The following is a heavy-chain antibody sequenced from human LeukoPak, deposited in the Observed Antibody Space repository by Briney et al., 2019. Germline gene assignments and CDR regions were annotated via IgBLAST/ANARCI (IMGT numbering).Heavy chain of an antibody. CDR3: AXXXXXXXXXLFLSTTTSYMDV. CDR1: GYSFTSYW. CDR2: IYPGDSDT. D-gene: IGHD1-1*01. Sequence: GESLKISCKGSGYSFTSYWIGWVRQMPGKGLEWMGIIYPGDSDTRYSPSFQGQVTISADKSISTAYLQWSSLKASDTAMYYCAXXXXXXXXXLFLSTTTSYMDVWGKGTTVTISS. V-gene: IGHV5-51*01. J-gene: IGHJ6*03.